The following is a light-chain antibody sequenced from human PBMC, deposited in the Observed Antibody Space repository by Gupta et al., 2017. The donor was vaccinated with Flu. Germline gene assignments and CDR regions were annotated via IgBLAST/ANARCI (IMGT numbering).Light chain of an antibody. Sequence: DIQLTQSPSTLSASVGDRVTITCRASQSISSWLVWYQQKPGKAPKILIQNASNLESGVPSRFTGSGSGTEFTLTISNLQPDDFAAYYCQQYSTSPLTFGGGTKVEIE. CDR2: NAS. CDR3: QQYSTSPLT. J-gene: IGKJ4*01. CDR1: QSISSW. V-gene: IGKV1-5*03.